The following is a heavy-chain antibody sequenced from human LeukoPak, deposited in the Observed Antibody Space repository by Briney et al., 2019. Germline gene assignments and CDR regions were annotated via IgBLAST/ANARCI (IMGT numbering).Heavy chain of an antibody. V-gene: IGHV3-21*01. CDR3: ARDKVGSTVVVPAFDY. CDR1: GFTFSSYT. D-gene: IGHD2-2*01. J-gene: IGHJ4*02. Sequence: GGSLRLSCAASGFTFSSYTMNWVRQAPGKGLEWVSFISGSSSYIYYADSVKGRFTISRDNAKNSLYLQMSSLRAEDTAVHYCARDKVGSTVVVPAFDYWGQGTLVTVSS. CDR2: ISGSSSYI.